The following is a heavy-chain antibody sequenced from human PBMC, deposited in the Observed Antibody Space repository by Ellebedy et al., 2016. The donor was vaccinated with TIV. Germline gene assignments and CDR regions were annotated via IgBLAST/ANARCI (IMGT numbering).Heavy chain of an antibody. CDR1: GGSISSYY. J-gene: IGHJ4*02. D-gene: IGHD2-2*01. Sequence: SETLSLTXTVSGGSISSYYWSWIRQPPGKGLEWIGYIYYSGSTNYNPSLKSRVTISVDTSKNQFSLKLSSVTAADTAVYYCARARVPAANDYWGQGTWSPSPQ. CDR2: IYYSGST. V-gene: IGHV4-59*01. CDR3: ARARVPAANDY.